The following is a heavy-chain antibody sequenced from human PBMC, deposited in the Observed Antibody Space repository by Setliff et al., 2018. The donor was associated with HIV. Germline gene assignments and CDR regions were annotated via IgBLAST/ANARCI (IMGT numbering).Heavy chain of an antibody. J-gene: IGHJ5*02. D-gene: IGHD3-22*01. Sequence: SETLSLTCAVYGGSFSNYYWTWIRQPPGKGLEWLGEINHSGSTNYNPSLKSRVTISVDTSKNQFSLKLTSVTAADTAVYYCARGNNGYYYDSSGYYHWGQGTLVTVSS. CDR3: ARGNNGYYYDSSGYYH. V-gene: IGHV4-34*01. CDR2: INHSGST. CDR1: GGSFSNYY.